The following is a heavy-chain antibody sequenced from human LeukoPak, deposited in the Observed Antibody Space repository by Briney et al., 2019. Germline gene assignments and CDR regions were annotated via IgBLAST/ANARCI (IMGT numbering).Heavy chain of an antibody. V-gene: IGHV1-46*01. CDR3: ARDLSPLGRCSNY. D-gene: IGHD2-15*01. J-gene: IGHJ4*02. CDR2: IDPNGGGA. Sequence: ASVKVSCKASGYTFTNYYMHWVRQAPGQGLEWMGVIDPNGGGASYPQKVQGRVTMTRDTSTSTVYMEMRSLRPEDTAVYYCARDLSPLGRCSNYWGQGTLVTVSS. CDR1: GYTFTNYY.